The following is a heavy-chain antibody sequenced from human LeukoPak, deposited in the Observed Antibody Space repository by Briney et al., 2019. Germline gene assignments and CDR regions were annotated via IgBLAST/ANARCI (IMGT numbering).Heavy chain of an antibody. V-gene: IGHV3-7*01. Sequence: GGSLRLSCAASGFTFSSYWMSWVRQAPGKGLEWVANIKQDGSEKYYVDSVKGRFTISRDNAKNSLYLHMNSLRAEDTAVYYCARAKAAMVSYYYYYYMDVWGKGTTVTVSS. J-gene: IGHJ6*03. CDR1: GFTFSSYW. D-gene: IGHD5-18*01. CDR2: IKQDGSEK. CDR3: ARAKAAMVSYYYYYYMDV.